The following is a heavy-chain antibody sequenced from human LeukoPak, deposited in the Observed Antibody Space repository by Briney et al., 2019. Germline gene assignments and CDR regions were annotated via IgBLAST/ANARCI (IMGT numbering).Heavy chain of an antibody. CDR1: GGTFSSYA. Sequence: SVKVSCKASGGTFSSYAISWVRQAPGQGLEWMGGIIPIFGTANYAQKFQGRVTITADESTSTAYMELSSLRSEDTAVYYCASNYYDSSGYDYWGQGTLVTVSS. CDR3: ASNYYDSSGYDY. CDR2: IIPIFGTA. V-gene: IGHV1-69*01. D-gene: IGHD3-22*01. J-gene: IGHJ4*02.